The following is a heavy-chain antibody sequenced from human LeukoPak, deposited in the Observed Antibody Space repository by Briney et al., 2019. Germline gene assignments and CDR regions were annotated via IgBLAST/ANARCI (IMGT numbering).Heavy chain of an antibody. D-gene: IGHD3-3*01. CDR3: ARAYYDFWSGLTTNWFDP. V-gene: IGHV4-59*01. CDR1: GGSISSYY. J-gene: IGHJ5*02. CDR2: IYYSGST. Sequence: NPSETLSLTCTVSGGSISSYYWSWIRQPPGKGLEWIGYIYYSGSTNYNPSLKSRVTISVDTSKNQFSLKLSSVTAADTAVYYCARAYYDFWSGLTTNWFDPWGQGTLVTVSS.